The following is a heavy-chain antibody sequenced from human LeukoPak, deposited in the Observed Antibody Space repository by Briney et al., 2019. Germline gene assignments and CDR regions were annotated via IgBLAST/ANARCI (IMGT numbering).Heavy chain of an antibody. V-gene: IGHV1-69-2*01. CDR3: ATWDESIVVVPAATS. D-gene: IGHD2-2*01. CDR1: GYTFTDYY. CDR2: VDPEDGET. J-gene: IGHJ5*02. Sequence: ATVKISCKASGYTFTDYYMHWVQQAPGKGLEWMGRVDPEDGETIYAVKFQGRVTITADTSTDTAYMELSSLRSEDTAVYYCATWDESIVVVPAATSWGQGTLVTVSS.